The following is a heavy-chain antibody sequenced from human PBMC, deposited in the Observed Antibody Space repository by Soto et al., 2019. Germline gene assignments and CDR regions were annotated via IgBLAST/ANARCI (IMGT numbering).Heavy chain of an antibody. D-gene: IGHD6-13*01. V-gene: IGHV4-59*01. CDR1: GGSISSYY. Sequence: NPSETLSLTCTVSGGSISSYYWSWIRQPPGKGLEWIGYIYYSGSTNYNPSLKSRVTISVDTSKNQFSLKLSSVTAADTAVYYCARDFIGKLGNPADTWFDPWGQGTLVTVSS. CDR3: ARDFIGKLGNPADTWFDP. CDR2: IYYSGST. J-gene: IGHJ5*02.